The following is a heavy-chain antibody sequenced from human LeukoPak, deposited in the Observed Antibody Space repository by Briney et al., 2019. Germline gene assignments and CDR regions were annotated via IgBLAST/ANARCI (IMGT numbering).Heavy chain of an antibody. J-gene: IGHJ4*02. V-gene: IGHV1-69*04. CDR1: GGTFSSYA. CDR2: IIPILGIA. Sequence: SVKVSCKASGGTFSSYAISWMRQAPGQGLGWMGRIIPILGIANYAQKFQGRVTITADKSTSTAYMELSSLRSEDTAVYYCARAEDYYGSGSPFDYWGQGTLVTVSS. CDR3: ARAEDYYGSGSPFDY. D-gene: IGHD3-10*01.